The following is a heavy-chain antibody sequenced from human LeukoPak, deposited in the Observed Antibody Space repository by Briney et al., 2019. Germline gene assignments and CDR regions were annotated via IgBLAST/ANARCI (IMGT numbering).Heavy chain of an antibody. Sequence: ASVKVACKVSEYSFTDYYIHWVRQAPGKGLEWVGLVDPEDDKTMYAEHFQGRIPITADTSTDTAHMDLSSLRSEDTAVYYCATVTRYAFGPKFDYWGQGTLVTVSS. CDR2: VDPEDDKT. CDR1: EYSFTDYY. CDR3: ATVTRYAFGPKFDY. V-gene: IGHV1-69-2*01. J-gene: IGHJ4*02. D-gene: IGHD3-16*02.